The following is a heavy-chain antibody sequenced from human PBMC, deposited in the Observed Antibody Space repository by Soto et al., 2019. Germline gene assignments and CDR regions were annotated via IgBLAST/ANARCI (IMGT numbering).Heavy chain of an antibody. V-gene: IGHV6-1*01. CDR2: TYYRSKWYN. J-gene: IGHJ5*02. Sequence: SQTLSLTCAISGDSVSSNTAAWNWIRQSPSRGLEWLGRTYYRSKWYNDYAVSVKSRLTINPDTSKNQFSLQLNSVTPEDTAVYYCARGSGAARRQWFDPWGQGTLVTVSS. CDR1: GDSVSSNTAA. D-gene: IGHD6-6*01. CDR3: ARGSGAARRQWFDP.